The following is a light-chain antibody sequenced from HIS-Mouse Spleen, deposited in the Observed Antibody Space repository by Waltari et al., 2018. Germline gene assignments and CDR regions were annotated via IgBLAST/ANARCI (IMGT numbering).Light chain of an antibody. CDR1: SSDVGSYNL. Sequence: QSALTQPASVSGSPGQSITIACTGPSSDVGSYNLFSWYQQHPGKAPKLMIYEGSKRPSGVSNRFSGSKSGNTAFLTISGLQAEDEADYYCCSYAGSSTWVFGGGTKLTVL. CDR2: EGS. V-gene: IGLV2-23*01. J-gene: IGLJ3*02. CDR3: CSYAGSSTWV.